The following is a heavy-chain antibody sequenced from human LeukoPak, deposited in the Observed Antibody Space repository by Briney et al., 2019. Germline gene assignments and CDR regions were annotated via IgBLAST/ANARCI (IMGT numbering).Heavy chain of an antibody. Sequence: PGGSLRLSCAASGFTFSSYSKNWVRQAPGKGLEWVSSISSSSSYIYYADSVKGRFTISRDNAKNSLYLQMNSLRAEDTAVYYCARGFRVRRNQLVPLGWFDPWGQGTLVTVSS. CDR3: ARGFRVRRNQLVPLGWFDP. CDR2: ISSSSSYI. J-gene: IGHJ5*02. CDR1: GFTFSSYS. D-gene: IGHD6-13*01. V-gene: IGHV3-21*01.